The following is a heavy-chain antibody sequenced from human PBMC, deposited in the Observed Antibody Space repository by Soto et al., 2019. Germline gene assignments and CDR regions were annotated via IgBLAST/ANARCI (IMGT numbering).Heavy chain of an antibody. Sequence: CLRLSCAASGFTFSSYSMNWVRQAPGKGLEWVSSISSSSSYIYYADSVKGRFTISRDNAKNSLYLQMNSLRAEDTAVYYCARGGVGVYRDAFDIWGQGTMVTVSS. V-gene: IGHV3-21*01. CDR3: ARGGVGVYRDAFDI. CDR2: ISSSSSYI. CDR1: GFTFSSYS. D-gene: IGHD3-10*01. J-gene: IGHJ3*02.